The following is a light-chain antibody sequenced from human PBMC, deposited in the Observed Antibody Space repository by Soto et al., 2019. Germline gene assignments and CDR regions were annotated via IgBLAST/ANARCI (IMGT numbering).Light chain of an antibody. CDR1: QDISRF. J-gene: IGKJ3*01. CDR2: EGS. V-gene: IGKV1-33*01. CDR3: HQYENNPS. Sequence: DIQMTQSPSSLSASVGDRVTITCQASQDISRFLNWYQQKPGKAPKLLIYEGSTLETVVPSRFSGSGSGTDFTLTITSLQPEDFATYSCHQYENNPSFGPGTKVHIK.